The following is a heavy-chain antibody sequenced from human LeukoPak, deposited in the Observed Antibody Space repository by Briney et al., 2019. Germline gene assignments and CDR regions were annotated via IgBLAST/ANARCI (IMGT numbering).Heavy chain of an antibody. Sequence: GGSLRLSCVASGFSFTNAWMSWVRQAPGKGLEWVGRIKSKSDGWTPDYAAPVRGRFTISRDDSRNTLYLQINSLNTEDTAVYYCTVDNDIVTGYYRGAYDIWGQGTKVTVSS. CDR3: TVDNDIVTGYYRGAYDI. D-gene: IGHD3-9*01. V-gene: IGHV3-15*01. J-gene: IGHJ3*02. CDR2: IKSKSDGWTP. CDR1: GFSFTNAW.